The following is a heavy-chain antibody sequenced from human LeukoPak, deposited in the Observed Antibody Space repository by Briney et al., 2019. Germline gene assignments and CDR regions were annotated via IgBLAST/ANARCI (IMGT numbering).Heavy chain of an antibody. D-gene: IGHD3-3*01. J-gene: IGHJ6*03. Sequence: PGGSLRLSCAASGFTFSSYAMSWVRQAPGKGREGVAAISGSGGSTYYADAVKGRFTISRNNSKNTLYLQMNSLRAEATAVYYCAKAPQSKIFGVVIRNYYYMDVCGKGTTVTVSS. V-gene: IGHV3-23*01. CDR3: AKAPQSKIFGVVIRNYYYMDV. CDR2: ISGSGGST. CDR1: GFTFSSYA.